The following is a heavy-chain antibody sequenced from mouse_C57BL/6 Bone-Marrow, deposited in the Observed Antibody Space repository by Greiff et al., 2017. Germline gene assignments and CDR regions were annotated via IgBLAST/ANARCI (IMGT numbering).Heavy chain of an antibody. J-gene: IGHJ1*03. D-gene: IGHD2-14*01. CDR1: GFSLTSYA. V-gene: IGHV2-9-1*01. CDR2: IWTGGGT. CDR3: ARNKYDGDWYFDV. Sequence: VQGVESGPGLVAPSQSLSITCTVSGFSLTSYAISWVRQPPGKGLEWLGVIWTGGGTNYNSALQSRLSISKDNSKSQIFLKMNSLQTDDTARYYCARNKYDGDWYFDVWGTGTTVTVSS.